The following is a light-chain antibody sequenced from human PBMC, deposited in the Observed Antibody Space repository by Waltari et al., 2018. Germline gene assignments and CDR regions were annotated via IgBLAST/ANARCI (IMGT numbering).Light chain of an antibody. Sequence: QSGLTQPPSVSGAPGQRVTIPCTGSSSNIGVGYDVPWYQQVPGAAPKLLIYGSTNRPSGVPDRFSGSKSGTSASLAITGLQAEDESDYYCQSYDRSLSGHVVFGGGTKLTVL. CDR1: SSNIGVGYD. V-gene: IGLV1-40*01. J-gene: IGLJ2*01. CDR2: GST. CDR3: QSYDRSLSGHVV.